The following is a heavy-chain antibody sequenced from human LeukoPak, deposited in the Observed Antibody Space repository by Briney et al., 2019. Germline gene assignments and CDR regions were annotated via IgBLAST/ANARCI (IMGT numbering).Heavy chain of an antibody. CDR2: INPSGGST. Sequence: ASVKVSRKASGGTFSSYAISWVRQAPGQGLEWMGIINPSGGSTSYAQKFQGRVTMTRDMSTSTVYMELSSLRSEDTAVYYCATRGSSSWYLWGQGTLVTVSS. CDR1: GGTFSSYA. V-gene: IGHV1-46*01. J-gene: IGHJ5*02. CDR3: ATRGSSSWYL. D-gene: IGHD6-13*01.